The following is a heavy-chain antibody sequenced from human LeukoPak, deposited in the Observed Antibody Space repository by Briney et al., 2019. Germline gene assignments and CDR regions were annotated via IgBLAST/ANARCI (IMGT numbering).Heavy chain of an antibody. CDR2: IDTSSSTL. Sequence: GGSLRLSCAASGFAFSSYNMNWVREAPGKGLVWVSYIDTSSSTLYYTDSVKGRFTISRDNAKNSLYLQMNSLREEDTAVYYCARIRTGYWGQGTLVTVSS. V-gene: IGHV3-48*02. J-gene: IGHJ4*02. CDR1: GFAFSSYN. D-gene: IGHD1-14*01. CDR3: ARIRTGY.